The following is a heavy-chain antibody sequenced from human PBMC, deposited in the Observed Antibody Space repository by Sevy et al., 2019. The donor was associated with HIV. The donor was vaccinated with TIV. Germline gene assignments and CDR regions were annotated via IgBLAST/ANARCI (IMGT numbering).Heavy chain of an antibody. CDR1: GFTFSSYA. Sequence: GGSLRLSCAASGFTFSSYAMSWVRQAPGKGLEWVSAISGSGGSTYYADSVKGRFTISRDNSKNTLYLQMNSLRAEDTAVYYCANIAYCGGDYYSVHDYWGQGTLVTVSS. V-gene: IGHV3-23*01. J-gene: IGHJ4*02. CDR2: ISGSGGST. D-gene: IGHD2-21*02. CDR3: ANIAYCGGDYYSVHDY.